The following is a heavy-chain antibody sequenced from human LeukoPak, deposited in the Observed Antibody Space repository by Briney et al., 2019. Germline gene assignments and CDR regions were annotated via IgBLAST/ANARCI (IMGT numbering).Heavy chain of an antibody. D-gene: IGHD4-17*01. CDR3: ASQLTVTTSIGDDY. Sequence: GGSLRLSCAASGFIFGDYGMNWVRRAPGKGLEWVAVISYDGSNKYYADSVKGRFTISRDNSKNTLYLQMNSLRAEDTAVYYCASQLTVTTSIGDDYWGQGTLVTVSS. J-gene: IGHJ4*02. V-gene: IGHV3-30*03. CDR1: GFIFGDYG. CDR2: ISYDGSNK.